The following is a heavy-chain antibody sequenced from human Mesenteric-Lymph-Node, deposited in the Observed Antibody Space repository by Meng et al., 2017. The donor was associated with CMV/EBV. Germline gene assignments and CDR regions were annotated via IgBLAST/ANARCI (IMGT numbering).Heavy chain of an antibody. CDR2: INSDGSAT. CDR3: ARVRYDTSGYYARDNYYYGMDV. Sequence: GESLKISCAASGFTFSTYWMHWVRQTPGKGLAWVSRINSDGSATSYADSVKGRFTISRDNAKNRLYLQMNSLRVEDTAVYYCARVRYDTSGYYARDNYYYGMDVWGQGTTVTVSS. D-gene: IGHD3-22*01. CDR1: GFTFSTYW. V-gene: IGHV3-74*01. J-gene: IGHJ6*02.